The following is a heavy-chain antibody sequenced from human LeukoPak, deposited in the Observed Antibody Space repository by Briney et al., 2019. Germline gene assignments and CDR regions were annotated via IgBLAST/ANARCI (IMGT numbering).Heavy chain of an antibody. CDR2: ISWNSGSI. CDR3: AKDTYSSSWYYFDY. CDR1: GFTFDDYA. J-gene: IGHJ4*02. D-gene: IGHD6-13*01. Sequence: GGSLRLSCAASGFTFDDYAMHWVRQAPGKGLEWVSGISWNSGSIGYADSVKGRFTISRDNAKNSLYLQMSSLRAEDTAFYYCAKDTYSSSWYYFDYWGRGNLVTVSS. V-gene: IGHV3-9*01.